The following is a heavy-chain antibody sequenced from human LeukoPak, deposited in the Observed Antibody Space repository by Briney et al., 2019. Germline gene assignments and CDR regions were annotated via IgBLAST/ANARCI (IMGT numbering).Heavy chain of an antibody. CDR3: ARVYVSGIAAAKESGAFDI. D-gene: IGHD6-13*01. CDR1: GYTFTSYY. J-gene: IGHJ3*02. CDR2: INPSGGST. Sequence: GASVKVSCKASGYTFTSYYMHWVRQAPGQGLEWMGIINPSGGSTSYAQKFQGRVTMTRDTSTSTVYMELSSLRSEDTAVYYCARVYVSGIAAAKESGAFDIWGQGTMVTVSS. V-gene: IGHV1-46*01.